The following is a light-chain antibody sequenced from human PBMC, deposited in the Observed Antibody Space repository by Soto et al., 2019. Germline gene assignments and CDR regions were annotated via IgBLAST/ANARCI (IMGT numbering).Light chain of an antibody. CDR3: QQYGSSPPT. J-gene: IGKJ1*01. CDR1: QSVSSNY. V-gene: IGKV3-20*01. Sequence: EIVLTQSPGTLSLSPGERATLSCRASQSVSSNYLAWYQRKPGQAPSLLIYGASNRATGIPNRFSGSGSGTDFTLTITRLESEDLVVYYCQQYGSSPPTFGQWTKVEI. CDR2: GAS.